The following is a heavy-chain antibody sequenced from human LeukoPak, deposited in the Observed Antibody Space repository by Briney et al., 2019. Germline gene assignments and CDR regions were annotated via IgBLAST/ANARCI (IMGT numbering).Heavy chain of an antibody. J-gene: IGHJ4*02. CDR1: GFTFRRYT. V-gene: IGHV3-23*01. D-gene: IGHD3-22*01. CDR2: ISGSGRSA. CDR3: AKTRAYYYDNPDY. Sequence: GGSLRLSCAASGFTFRRYTMTWVRQAPGKGLEWVSSISGSGRSAYYADSVKGRFTISRDNSMNTLYLQMNSLRAEDTAVYYCAKTRAYYYDNPDYWGQGTLVTVSS.